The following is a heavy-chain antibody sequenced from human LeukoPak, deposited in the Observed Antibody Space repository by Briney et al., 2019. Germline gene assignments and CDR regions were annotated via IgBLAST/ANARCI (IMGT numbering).Heavy chain of an antibody. CDR3: ARGFYEPFDC. CDR2: VDYNGST. J-gene: IGHJ5*01. CDR1: GSSVSSSH. Sequence: SETLSLTCTVSGSSVSSSHWNWIRQPPAKGLEWIANVDYNGSTKYNPSLRGRGTTSLDTSKNQFYLKLESVTAADTARYYCARGFYEPFDCWGQGTLVTVSS. D-gene: IGHD2/OR15-2a*01. V-gene: IGHV4-59*02.